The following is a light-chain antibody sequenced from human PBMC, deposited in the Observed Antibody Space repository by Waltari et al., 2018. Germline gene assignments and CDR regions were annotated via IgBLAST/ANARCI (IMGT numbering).Light chain of an antibody. CDR3: CSYAGSSTWV. CDR1: SSDVGSYNL. Sequence: QSALTQPASVSGSPGQSITLSCTGNSSDVGSYNLVSWYHKHPGKAPKLMIYEGSQRPSGVSNRFSGSKSGNTASLTISGLQAEDEADYYCCSYAGSSTWVFGGGTKLTVL. J-gene: IGLJ3*02. V-gene: IGLV2-23*01. CDR2: EGS.